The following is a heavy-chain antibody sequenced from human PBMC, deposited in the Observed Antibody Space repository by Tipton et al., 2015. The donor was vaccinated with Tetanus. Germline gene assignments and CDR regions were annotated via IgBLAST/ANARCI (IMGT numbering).Heavy chain of an antibody. V-gene: IGHV3-23*01. D-gene: IGHD3/OR15-3a*01. CDR2: ISGSGGGT. Sequence: SLRLSCAASGFTFNNYAMSWVRQAPGKGLEWVSIISGSGGGTYYADSVKGRFTVSRDNAKSSLFLQMGGLRAEDTAVYYCASGRTFDYWGQGTLVTVSS. CDR3: ASGRTFDY. J-gene: IGHJ4*02. CDR1: GFTFNNYA.